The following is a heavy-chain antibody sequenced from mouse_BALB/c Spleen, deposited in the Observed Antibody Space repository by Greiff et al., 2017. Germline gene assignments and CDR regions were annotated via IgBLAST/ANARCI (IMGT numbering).Heavy chain of an antibody. Sequence: EVKVEESGGGLVKPGGSLKLSCAASGFTFSDYYMYWVRQTPEKRLEWVATISDGGSYTYYPDSVKGRFTISRDNAKNNLYLQMSSLKSEDTAMYYCARELTGTRGTWFAYWGQGTLVTVSA. CDR3: ARELTGTRGTWFAY. CDR2: ISDGGSYT. V-gene: IGHV5-4*02. CDR1: GFTFSDYY. J-gene: IGHJ3*01. D-gene: IGHD4-1*01.